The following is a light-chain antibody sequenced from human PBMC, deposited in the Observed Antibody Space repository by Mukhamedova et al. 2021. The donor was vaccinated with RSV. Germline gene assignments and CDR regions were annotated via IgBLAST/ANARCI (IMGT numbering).Light chain of an antibody. CDR1: QNINKY. J-gene: IGKJ5*01. CDR3: QQYYSHPFT. Sequence: RVTITCRASQNINKYFAWFQQRPGKVPKSLIYDISNLQSGVPSRFSDGGSGTDFTLTINSLQPEDFATYYCQQYYSHPFTFGQG. V-gene: IGKV1-16*01. CDR2: DIS.